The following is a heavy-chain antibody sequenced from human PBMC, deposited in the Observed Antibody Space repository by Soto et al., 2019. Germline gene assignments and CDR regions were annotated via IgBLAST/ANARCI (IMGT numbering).Heavy chain of an antibody. V-gene: IGHV3-33*01. CDR1: GFTFSSYG. J-gene: IGHJ3*02. CDR3: AAERAYYDSSGYYPDAFDI. CDR2: IWYDGSNK. D-gene: IGHD3-22*01. Sequence: QVQLVESGGGVVQPGRSLRLSCAASGFTFSSYGMHWVRQAPGKGLEWVAVIWYDGSNKYYADSVKGRFTISRDNSKNTLYLQMNSLRAEDTAVYYCAAERAYYDSSGYYPDAFDIWGQGTMVTVSS.